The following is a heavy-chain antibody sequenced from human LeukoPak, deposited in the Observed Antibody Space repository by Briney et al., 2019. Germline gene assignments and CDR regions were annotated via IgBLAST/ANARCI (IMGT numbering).Heavy chain of an antibody. CDR3: AKEGFDS. J-gene: IGHJ4*02. CDR1: GFTFSSYS. CDR2: ISTSSNTI. V-gene: IGHV3-48*01. Sequence: GGSLRLSCAASGFTFSSYSMNWVRQAPGKGLEWISYISTSSNTIYYADSVKGRFTISRDNAKNSLYLQMNSLRAEDTAVYYCAKEGFDSWGQGTLVTVSS.